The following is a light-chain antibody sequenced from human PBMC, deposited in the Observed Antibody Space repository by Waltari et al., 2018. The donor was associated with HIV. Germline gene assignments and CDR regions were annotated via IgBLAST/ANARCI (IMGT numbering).Light chain of an antibody. CDR2: YKSDLDK. Sequence: QAVLTQPSSLSASPGASASLTCTLRSGVNVGNYRIYWYQQKPGRPPRYLLRYKSDLDKQLGFGVPSRFSGSTDVPAKAGNLVISWLQSEDEVDYYCMIWYGNICVFGGGTRLTVL. CDR3: MIWYGNICV. J-gene: IGLJ3*02. V-gene: IGLV5-45*03. CDR1: SGVNVGNYR.